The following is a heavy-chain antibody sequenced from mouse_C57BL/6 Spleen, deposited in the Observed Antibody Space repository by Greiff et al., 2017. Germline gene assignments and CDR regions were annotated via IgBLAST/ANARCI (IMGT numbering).Heavy chain of an antibody. J-gene: IGHJ2*01. CDR3: ARGRDYDGFDY. Sequence: VKLMESGPELVKPGASVKISCKASGYAFSSSWMNWVKQRPGKGLEWIGRIYPGDGDTNYNGKFKGKATLTADKSSSTAYMQLSSLTSEDSAVYFCARGRDYDGFDYWGQGTTLTVSS. CDR1: GYAFSSSW. D-gene: IGHD2-4*01. CDR2: IYPGDGDT. V-gene: IGHV1-82*01.